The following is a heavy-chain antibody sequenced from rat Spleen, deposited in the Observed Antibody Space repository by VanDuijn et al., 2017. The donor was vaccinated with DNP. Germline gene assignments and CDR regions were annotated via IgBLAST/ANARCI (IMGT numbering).Heavy chain of an antibody. J-gene: IGHJ2*01. Sequence: EVQLVESGGGPVQPGRSLKLSCVASGFIFSNYWMTWIRQAPGKGLEWVASISNTGDHTYYSDSVKGRFSLSRDNAKSTLYLQLNSLRSEDTATYYCTRRAGLSYYFDYWGQGVMVTVSS. CDR3: TRRAGLSYYFDY. D-gene: IGHD4-1*01. CDR2: ISNTGDHT. CDR1: GFIFSNYW. V-gene: IGHV5-31*01.